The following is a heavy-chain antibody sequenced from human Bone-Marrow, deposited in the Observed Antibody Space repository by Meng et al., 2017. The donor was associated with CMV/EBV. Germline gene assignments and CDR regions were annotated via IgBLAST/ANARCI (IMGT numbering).Heavy chain of an antibody. Sequence: SLKISCAASGFTFDDYAMHWVRQAPGKGLEWVSGISWNSGSIGYADPVKGRFTISRDNAKNSLYLQMNSLRAEDTAVYYCARGVPGGIAAAGTHLRYYYYGMDVWGQGTTVTVAS. J-gene: IGHJ6*02. D-gene: IGHD6-13*01. CDR1: GFTFDDYA. CDR2: ISWNSGSI. CDR3: ARGVPGGIAAAGTHLRYYYYGMDV. V-gene: IGHV3-9*01.